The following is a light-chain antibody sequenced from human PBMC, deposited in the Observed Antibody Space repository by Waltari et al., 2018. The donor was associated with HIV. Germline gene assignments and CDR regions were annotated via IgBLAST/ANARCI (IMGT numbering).Light chain of an antibody. CDR3: SSYAGSNNYV. Sequence: QSALTQPPSASGSPGQSVTISCTGTSSDVGGYNYVSWYQHHPAKAPKLWIYEVSKLPSGVPERFSGSTSGNTASLTVSGLQAEDEADYYCSSYAGSNNYVFGTGTKVTVL. V-gene: IGLV2-8*01. CDR1: SSDVGGYNY. J-gene: IGLJ1*01. CDR2: EVS.